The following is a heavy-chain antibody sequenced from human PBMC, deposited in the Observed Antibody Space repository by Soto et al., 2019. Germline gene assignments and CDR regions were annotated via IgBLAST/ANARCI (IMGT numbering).Heavy chain of an antibody. CDR2: INHSGST. CDR1: CGCFSGYY. Sequence: SQTRCRTCAAYCGCFSGYYCSWIRQPPGRGLEWIGEINHSGSTRYKPCLKSRVNIAVDTSKNQFSLKLSSVTAPDTALYYLGRLPRPNPITMVRGVRVNWFDPWHKGTLVTV. D-gene: IGHD3-10*01. CDR3: GRLPRPNPITMVRGVRVNWFDP. J-gene: IGHJ5*02. V-gene: IGHV4-34*01.